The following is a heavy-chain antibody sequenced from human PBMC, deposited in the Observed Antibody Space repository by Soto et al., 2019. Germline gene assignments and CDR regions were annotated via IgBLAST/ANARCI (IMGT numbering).Heavy chain of an antibody. CDR2: ISAYTDDP. V-gene: IGHV1-18*01. CDR1: GNTFTNFG. D-gene: IGHD2-2*01. J-gene: IGHJ5*02. CDR3: ARVIPGAEAWFDP. Sequence: QGQLVQSGAEVKKPGASVKVSCTASGNTFTNFGVPWVRQPPGQGLEWMGWISAYTDDPNYAQKFQGRVTMTIDTSTSTAYLDLRSLTSDDTAVYYCARVIPGAEAWFDPWGQGTLVTVSS.